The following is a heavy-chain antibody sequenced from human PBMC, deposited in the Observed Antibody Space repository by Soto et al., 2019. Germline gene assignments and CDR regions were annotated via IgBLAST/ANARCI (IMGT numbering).Heavy chain of an antibody. Sequence: QVQLVQSGAEVKKPGASVKVSCKASGYTFTSYYMHWVRQAPGQGLEWMGIINPSGGSTSYVQKFQGRGTMTRDTSTSTVYMELSSLRSEDTAVYYCARGSDQLLGKDAFDIWGQGTMVTVSS. CDR3: ARGSDQLLGKDAFDI. CDR2: INPSGGST. CDR1: GYTFTSYY. J-gene: IGHJ3*02. D-gene: IGHD2-2*01. V-gene: IGHV1-46*01.